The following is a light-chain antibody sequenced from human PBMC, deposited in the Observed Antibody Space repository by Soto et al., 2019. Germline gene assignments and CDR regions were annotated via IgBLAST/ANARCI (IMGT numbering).Light chain of an antibody. CDR1: QSLLYSNGYNY. J-gene: IGKJ1*01. CDR3: MQALQMRT. CDR2: LGS. Sequence: DIVITQSPLSLPVTPGEPASISCRSSQSLLYSNGYNYLDWYLQKPGQSPQLLIYLGSNRASGVPDRFSGSGSGTDFTLKISRVEAEDVGIYYCMQALQMRTFGQGTKVEIK. V-gene: IGKV2-28*01.